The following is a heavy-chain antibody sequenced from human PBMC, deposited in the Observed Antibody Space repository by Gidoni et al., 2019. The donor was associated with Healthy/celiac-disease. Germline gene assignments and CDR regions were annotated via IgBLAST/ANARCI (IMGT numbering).Heavy chain of an antibody. Sequence: EVQLVESGGGLVKPGGSLRLSCAASGFTFSSYSMNWVRQAPGKGLEWVSSSSSSSSYIYYADSVKGRFTISRDNAKNSLYLQMNSLRAEDTAVYYCARSPSQYYDILTGYPLGYWGQGTLVTVSS. CDR3: ARSPSQYYDILTGYPLGY. V-gene: IGHV3-21*01. CDR1: GFTFSSYS. J-gene: IGHJ4*02. D-gene: IGHD3-9*01. CDR2: SSSSSSYI.